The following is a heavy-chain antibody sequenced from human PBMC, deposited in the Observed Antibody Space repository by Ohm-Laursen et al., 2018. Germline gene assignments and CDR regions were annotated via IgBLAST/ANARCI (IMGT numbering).Heavy chain of an antibody. CDR1: GLAFSSYA. D-gene: IGHD2-21*02. CDR2: ISGTGGST. V-gene: IGHV3-23*01. Sequence: SLRLSCAASGLAFSSYAMSWVRQAPGKGLEWVSAISGTGGSTYYADSVKGRFTISRDNSKNTPYLQMNSLRAEDTAVYYCAKVFKRCGGDCPYYFDYWGQGTLVTVSS. CDR3: AKVFKRCGGDCPYYFDY. J-gene: IGHJ4*02.